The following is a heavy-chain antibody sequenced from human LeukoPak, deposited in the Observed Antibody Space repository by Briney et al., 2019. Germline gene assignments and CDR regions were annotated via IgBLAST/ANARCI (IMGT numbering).Heavy chain of an antibody. CDR2: INSDGSST. Sequence: PGGSLRISCAASGFTFSSYWMHWVRQAPGKGLVWVSRINSDGSSTSYADSVKGRFTISRDNAKNTLYLQMNSLRAEDTAVYYCAREGGPFAGDPDAFDIWGQGTMVTVSS. D-gene: IGHD2-15*01. V-gene: IGHV3-74*01. CDR3: AREGGPFAGDPDAFDI. CDR1: GFTFSSYW. J-gene: IGHJ3*02.